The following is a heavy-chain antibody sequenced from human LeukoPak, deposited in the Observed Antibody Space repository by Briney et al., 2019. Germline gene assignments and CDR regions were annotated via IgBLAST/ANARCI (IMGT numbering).Heavy chain of an antibody. CDR1: GFTFNTYA. D-gene: IGHD2-21*01. Sequence: GGSLRLSCAASGFTFNTYAMIWVRQAPGKGLEWVSVIIGNGGGINYADSVRGRFFISRDNAANTLYLQMNSLRVEDTAVYYCAKDRIADGGYSIDFWGQGTLVSVSS. CDR3: AKDRIADGGYSIDF. CDR2: IIGNGGGI. J-gene: IGHJ4*02. V-gene: IGHV3-23*01.